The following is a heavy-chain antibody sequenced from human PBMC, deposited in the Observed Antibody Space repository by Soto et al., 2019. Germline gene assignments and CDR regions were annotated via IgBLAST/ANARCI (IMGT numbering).Heavy chain of an antibody. Sequence: SETLSLTCAVYGGSFSGYYWSWIRQPPGKGLEWIGEINHSGSTNYNPSLKSRVTISVDTSKNQFSLKLSSVTAADTAVYYCARGRLDYGSGTRPWFDPWGQGTLVTVSS. J-gene: IGHJ5*02. V-gene: IGHV4-34*01. CDR1: GGSFSGYY. D-gene: IGHD3-10*01. CDR3: ARGRLDYGSGTRPWFDP. CDR2: INHSGST.